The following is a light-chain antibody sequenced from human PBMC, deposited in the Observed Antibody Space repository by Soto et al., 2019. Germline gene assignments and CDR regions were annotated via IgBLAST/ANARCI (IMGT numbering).Light chain of an antibody. Sequence: EIVMTQSPLSLPVTPGEAASISCRSSQSLLHRSGYNSLDWYLQKPGRSPRLLIVLGSNRASGVPDRLSGSGSGTDFTLTISRVEAEDVGVYYCMQGLQTPLTFCGGTRVEIK. CDR2: LGS. CDR3: MQGLQTPLT. V-gene: IGKV2-28*01. J-gene: IGKJ4*01. CDR1: QSLLHRSGYNS.